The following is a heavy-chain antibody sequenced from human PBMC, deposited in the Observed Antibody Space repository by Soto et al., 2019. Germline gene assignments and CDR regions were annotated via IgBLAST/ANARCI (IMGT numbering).Heavy chain of an antibody. V-gene: IGHV3-74*01. J-gene: IGHJ6*02. CDR2: INSDGSST. Sequence: GGSLRLSCAASGFTFSSYWMHWVRQAPGKGLVWVSRINSDGSSTSCADSVKGRFTISRDNAKNTLYLQMNSLRAEDTAVYYCERARSYDFWSTQGYYGMDVWGQGTTVTVSS. D-gene: IGHD3-3*01. CDR1: GFTFSSYW. CDR3: ERARSYDFWSTQGYYGMDV.